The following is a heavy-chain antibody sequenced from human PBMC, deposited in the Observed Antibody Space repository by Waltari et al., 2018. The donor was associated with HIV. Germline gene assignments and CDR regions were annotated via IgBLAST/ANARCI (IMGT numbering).Heavy chain of an antibody. J-gene: IGHJ5*02. CDR2: ISSSSNFI. Sequence: EVPLVESGGGLVKRGGSLRLSCAASGFSFSSYSMNWVRQAPGKGLGWVACISSSSNFIYYADSVKGRFTISRENAKNSLYLKMNSLRAEDTAVYYCARDGGSPPNRWFDPWGQGTLVTVSS. CDR3: ARDGGSPPNRWFDP. D-gene: IGHD1-26*01. V-gene: IGHV3-21*01. CDR1: GFSFSSYS.